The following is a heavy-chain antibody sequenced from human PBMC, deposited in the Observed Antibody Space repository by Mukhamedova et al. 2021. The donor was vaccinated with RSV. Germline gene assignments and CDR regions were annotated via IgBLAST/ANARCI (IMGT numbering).Heavy chain of an antibody. J-gene: IGHJ4*02. CDR2: IYYSVST. D-gene: IGHD3-9*01. V-gene: IGHV4-59*09. Sequence: IGYIYYSVSTNYNPSLKSRVTISVDTSKNQFSLKLSSVTAADTAVYYCARGSYDILTGYPGFDYWGQGTLVTVSS. CDR3: ARGSYDILTGYPGFDY.